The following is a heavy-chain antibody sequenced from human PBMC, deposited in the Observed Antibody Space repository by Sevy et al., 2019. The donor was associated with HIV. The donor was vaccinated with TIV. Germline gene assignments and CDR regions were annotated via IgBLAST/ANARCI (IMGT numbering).Heavy chain of an antibody. D-gene: IGHD1-26*01. CDR3: AKGPGGSYYGQYGY. CDR2: ISGSGGNT. V-gene: IGHV3-23*01. CDR1: GFTFSSYA. J-gene: IGHJ4*02. Sequence: GGSLRLSCAASGFTFSSYAMSWVRQAPGKGLEWVSAISGSGGNTYYAASVKGRFTISRDNKNTLYLQMNSLRAEDTAVYYCAKGPGGSYYGQYGYWGQRTLVTVSS.